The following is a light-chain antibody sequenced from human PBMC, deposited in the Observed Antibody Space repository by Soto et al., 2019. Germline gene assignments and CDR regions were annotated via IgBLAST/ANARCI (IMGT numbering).Light chain of an antibody. CDR2: GAS. Sequence: EIVLTQSPGTLSLSPGERATLSCRASQSVSSSYLAWYQQKPGQAPRLLIYGASSRATGIPDRFSGSGSGPDFTPTISRLETEDFAVYYCQQYGSSPAELTLGPGTKVYIK. V-gene: IGKV3-20*01. CDR3: QQYGSSPAELT. CDR1: QSVSSSY. J-gene: IGKJ3*01.